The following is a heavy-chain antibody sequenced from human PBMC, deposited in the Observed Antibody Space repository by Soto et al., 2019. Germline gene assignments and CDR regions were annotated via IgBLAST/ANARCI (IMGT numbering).Heavy chain of an antibody. J-gene: IGHJ4*02. D-gene: IGHD1-26*01. Sequence: SETLSLTCAVSGGSFSGYIWTWIRQTPGKGLQSIGQINHSGSSIYNPSLKNRVTISTMSNNKFSLELSYVTAADTAVYYCTRGLFSGSSYSGSWYYFDSWGQGTMVTVSS. V-gene: IGHV4-34*01. CDR3: TRGLFSGSSYSGSWYYFDS. CDR1: GGSFSGYI. CDR2: INHSGSS.